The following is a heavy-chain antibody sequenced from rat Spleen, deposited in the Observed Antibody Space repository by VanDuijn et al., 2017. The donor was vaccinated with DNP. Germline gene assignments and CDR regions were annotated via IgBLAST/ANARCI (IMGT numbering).Heavy chain of an antibody. D-gene: IGHD4-3*01. V-gene: IGHV5-7*01. Sequence: EVQLVESGGGLVQPGRSLKLSCVVSGMIFSDYNMAWVRQAPKKGLEWVATSNNDDKNTYYRDSVKGRFTISRDNAKNTLYLQMDSLTSEDTATYYCVRWNSGHFDYWGQGVMVPVSS. J-gene: IGHJ2*01. CDR1: GMIFSDYN. CDR3: VRWNSGHFDY. CDR2: SNNDDKNT.